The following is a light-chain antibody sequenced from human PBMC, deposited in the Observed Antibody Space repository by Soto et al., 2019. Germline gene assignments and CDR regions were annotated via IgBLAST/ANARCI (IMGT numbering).Light chain of an antibody. CDR3: SSYTSSSLYV. J-gene: IGLJ1*01. CDR2: EVS. V-gene: IGLV2-14*01. CDR1: SSDVGGYNY. Sequence: QSALTQPACVSVSPGQSITISCTGTSSDVGGYNYVSWYQQHPGKAPKLMIYEVSNRPSGVSNRFSGSKSGNTASLTISGLQAEDEADYYCSSYTSSSLYVFGTGTKVTVL.